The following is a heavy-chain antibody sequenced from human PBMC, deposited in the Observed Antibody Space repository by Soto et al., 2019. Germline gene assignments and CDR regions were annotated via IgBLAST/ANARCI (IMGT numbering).Heavy chain of an antibody. CDR1: GGSISSYS. J-gene: IGHJ6*02. Sequence: QVQLQESGPGLVKPSETLSLTCTVTGGSISSYSWSWIRQPPGKGLEWIGHIYYSGSTKDNPSLKSRVTISVDTSKHQFSLKLKSVTAADTAVYYFAREGLYDYYGMDVWGQGTTVTVPS. CDR3: AREGLYDYYGMDV. V-gene: IGHV4-59*01. CDR2: IYYSGST. D-gene: IGHD3-16*01.